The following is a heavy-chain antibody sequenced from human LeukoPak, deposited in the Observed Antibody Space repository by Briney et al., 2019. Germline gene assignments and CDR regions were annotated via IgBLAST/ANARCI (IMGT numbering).Heavy chain of an antibody. Sequence: GGSLRLSCAASGISFSSHWMHWVPHAPGKGLVCVAHISRDGSSPTYADSVKGRFTISRDNAKNTLYLQMNSLRAEDTAVYYCAKDIDGAGTLGPWGQGTLVTVSS. CDR3: AKDIDGAGTLGP. CDR1: GISFSSHW. J-gene: IGHJ5*02. D-gene: IGHD1-1*01. CDR2: ISRDGSSP. V-gene: IGHV3-74*01.